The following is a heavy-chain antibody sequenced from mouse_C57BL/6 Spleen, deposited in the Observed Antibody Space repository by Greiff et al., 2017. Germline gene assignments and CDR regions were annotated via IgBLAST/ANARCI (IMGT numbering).Heavy chain of an antibody. CDR3: ASECDWSFAY. V-gene: IGHV1-52*01. J-gene: IGHJ3*01. CDR2: IDPSDSET. CDR1: GYTFTSYW. D-gene: IGHD2-4*01. Sequence: VQLQQPGAELVRPGSSVKLSCKASGYTFTSYWMHWVKQRPIQGLEWIGNIDPSDSETHYNQKFKDKATLTVDKPSSTASMQLSSLTCEDAAVYYCASECDWSFAYWGQGTLVTVSA.